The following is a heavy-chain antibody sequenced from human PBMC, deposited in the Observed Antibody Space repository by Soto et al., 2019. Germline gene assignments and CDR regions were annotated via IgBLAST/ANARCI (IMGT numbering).Heavy chain of an antibody. CDR3: AKDLLAAAGNYYYYYGMDV. J-gene: IGHJ6*02. Sequence: EVQLVESGGGLVQPGGSLRLSCAASGFTFSSYAMSWVRQAPGKGLEWVSAISGSGGSTYYADSVKGRFTISRDNSKNTLYLQMNSLRAEDTAVYYCAKDLLAAAGNYYYYYGMDVWGQGTTVTVSS. V-gene: IGHV3-23*04. D-gene: IGHD6-13*01. CDR1: GFTFSSYA. CDR2: ISGSGGST.